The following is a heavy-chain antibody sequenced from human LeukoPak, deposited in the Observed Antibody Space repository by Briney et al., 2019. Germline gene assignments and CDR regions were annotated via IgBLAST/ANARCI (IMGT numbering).Heavy chain of an antibody. CDR1: GGSFSGYY. Sequence: PPETLSLTRAVYGGSFSGYYWSWIRQPPGKGLEWIGEINHSGSTNYNPSLKSRVTISVDTSKNQFSLKLSSVTAADTAVYYCARQGYGSGRRRPVDYWGQGTLVTVSS. CDR2: INHSGST. J-gene: IGHJ4*02. CDR3: ARQGYGSGRRRPVDY. V-gene: IGHV4-34*01. D-gene: IGHD3-10*01.